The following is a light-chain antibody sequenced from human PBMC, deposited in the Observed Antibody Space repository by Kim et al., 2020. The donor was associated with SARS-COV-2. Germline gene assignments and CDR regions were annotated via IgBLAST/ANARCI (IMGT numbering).Light chain of an antibody. CDR3: QKYENWPPIT. CDR1: QNVGNN. Sequence: PGEGVTLSCRASQNVGNNLAWYQLKPGQAPRLLMYRASIRATGIPDNFSGSGSGTEFSLTISSLQSEDFAVYYCQKYENWPPITFGQGTRLEIK. CDR2: RAS. J-gene: IGKJ5*01. V-gene: IGKV3-15*01.